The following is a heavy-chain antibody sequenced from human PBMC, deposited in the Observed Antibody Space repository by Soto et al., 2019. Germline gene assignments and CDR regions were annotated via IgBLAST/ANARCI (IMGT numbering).Heavy chain of an antibody. V-gene: IGHV1-46*03. CDR3: TREKGHTYLFDY. J-gene: IGHJ4*02. Sequence: ASVKVSCKASGYTFTSYYIHWVRQAPGQGLEYVGMIDPNSGGTNYAQKFQGRVSMTRDTSTTSVYMELSSLRSEDTAVYYCTREKGHTYLFDYRGQGTLVTVSS. CDR1: GYTFTSYY. CDR2: IDPNSGGT.